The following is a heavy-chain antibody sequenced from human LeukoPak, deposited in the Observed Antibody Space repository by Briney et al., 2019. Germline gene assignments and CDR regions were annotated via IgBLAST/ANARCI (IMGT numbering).Heavy chain of an antibody. Sequence: GGSLRLSCAASGFSFSSYSMNWVRQAPGKGLEWVSAISGSGGSTYYADSVKGRFTISRDNSKNTLYLQMNSLRAEDTAVYYCAKDCGAQPYSYGYSFDYWGQGTLVTVSS. J-gene: IGHJ4*02. V-gene: IGHV3-23*01. D-gene: IGHD5-18*01. CDR3: AKDCGAQPYSYGYSFDY. CDR1: GFSFSSYS. CDR2: ISGSGGST.